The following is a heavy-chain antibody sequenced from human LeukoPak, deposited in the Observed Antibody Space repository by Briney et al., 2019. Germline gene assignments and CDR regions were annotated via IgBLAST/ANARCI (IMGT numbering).Heavy chain of an antibody. V-gene: IGHV1-2*02. J-gene: IGHJ6*03. CDR2: INPNSGGT. Sequence: ASVKVSCKASGYTFTSYGISWVRQAPGQGLEWMGWINPNSGGTNYAQKFQGRVTMTRDTSISTAYMELSRLRSDDTAVYYCARHYYYYYYMDVWGEGTTVTISS. CDR1: GYTFTSYG. CDR3: ARHYYYYYYMDV.